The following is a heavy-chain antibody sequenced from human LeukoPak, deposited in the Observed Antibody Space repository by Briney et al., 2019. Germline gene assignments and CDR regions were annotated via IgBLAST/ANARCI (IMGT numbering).Heavy chain of an antibody. CDR2: MNPNSGHT. CDR1: GYTFTSYD. D-gene: IGHD6-13*01. CDR3: ARGGISAAGYTWFDS. V-gene: IGHV1-8*03. J-gene: IGHJ5*01. Sequence: ASVKVSCKASGYTFTSYDINWVRQATGQGLQWMGWMNPNSGHTAYAQKFQGRVTITRNTSTTTAYMELSSWRSDDPAVYYCARGGISAAGYTWFDSWGQGTLVTVSS.